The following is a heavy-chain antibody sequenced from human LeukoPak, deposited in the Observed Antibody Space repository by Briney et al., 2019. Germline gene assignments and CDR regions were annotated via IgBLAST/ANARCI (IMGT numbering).Heavy chain of an antibody. CDR2: IYYSGST. J-gene: IGHJ4*02. Sequence: SETLSLTCTVSGGSISSSSYYWGWLRQPPGKGLEWIGSIYYSGSTYYNPSLKSRVTISVDTSKNQFSLKLSSVTAADTAVYYCARRPPFMITFGGVIAPSYYFDYWGQGTLVTVSS. CDR1: GGSISSSSYY. CDR3: ARRPPFMITFGGVIAPSYYFDY. D-gene: IGHD3-16*02. V-gene: IGHV4-39*01.